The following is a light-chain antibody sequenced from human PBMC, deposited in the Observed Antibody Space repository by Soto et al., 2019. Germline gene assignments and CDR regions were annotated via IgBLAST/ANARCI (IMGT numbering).Light chain of an antibody. CDR1: SSNIGSNT. Sequence: QSVLTQPPSASGTPGQRVTISCSVSSSNIGSNTVNWYQQLPGTAPKLLIYSNNQRPSGVPDRFSGSKSGTSASLAISGFQSEDEADYYCAAWDDSLNGYVFATGTKVTVL. CDR2: SNN. V-gene: IGLV1-44*01. CDR3: AAWDDSLNGYV. J-gene: IGLJ1*01.